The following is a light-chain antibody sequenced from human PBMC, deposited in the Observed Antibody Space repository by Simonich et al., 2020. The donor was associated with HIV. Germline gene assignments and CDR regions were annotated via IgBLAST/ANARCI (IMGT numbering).Light chain of an antibody. V-gene: IGKV3-15*01. J-gene: IGKJ2*01. CDR3: QQYNNWPYT. CDR1: QSVSRN. CDR2: GAS. Sequence: EIVMTQSPATLSVSPGERATLSCRASQSVSRNLDWYQQKHGQAPRLLIHGASTRATGFPARFSGSGSGTEFTLTISSLQSEDFAVYYCQQYNNWPYTFGQGTKLEIK.